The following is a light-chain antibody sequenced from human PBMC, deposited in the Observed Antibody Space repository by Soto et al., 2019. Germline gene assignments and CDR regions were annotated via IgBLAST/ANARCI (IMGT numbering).Light chain of an antibody. V-gene: IGKV3-15*01. Sequence: EIVMTPSPAALSVSPGERATLSCRASQSVSSNLAWYQQKPGQAPRLLIYDTSTRATGIPVRFSGSGSGTEFTLTISSLQPEDFAVYYCQQYFHWPPWTFGQGTKVEIK. CDR3: QQYFHWPPWT. CDR2: DTS. J-gene: IGKJ1*01. CDR1: QSVSSN.